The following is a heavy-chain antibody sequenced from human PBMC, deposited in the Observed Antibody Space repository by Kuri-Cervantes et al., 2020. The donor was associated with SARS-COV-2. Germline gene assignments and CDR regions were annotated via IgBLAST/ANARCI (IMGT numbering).Heavy chain of an antibody. V-gene: IGHV3-30-3*01. CDR3: QSFGGVIVQN. J-gene: IGHJ4*02. D-gene: IGHD3-16*02. CDR2: ISYDGSNK. Sequence: GESLKISCAASGFTFSSYAMHWVRQAPGKGLEWVAVISYDGSNKYYADSVKGRFTISRDNSKNTLYLQMNSQRAEDTAVYYCQSFGGVIVQNWGQGTLVTVSS. CDR1: GFTFSSYA.